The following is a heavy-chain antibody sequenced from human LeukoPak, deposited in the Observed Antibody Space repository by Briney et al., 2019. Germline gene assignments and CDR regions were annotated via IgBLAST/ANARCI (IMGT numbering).Heavy chain of an antibody. CDR2: INDDGSIT. Sequence: GGSLRLSCAPSGFTFSNYWMHWVRLAPGKGLVWVSRINDDGSITSYADSVKGRFTISRDNAKSTLYPQMNSLRAEDTAIYYCASNDGSGSLSFDFWGQGTLVTVSS. D-gene: IGHD3-10*01. CDR1: GFTFSNYW. V-gene: IGHV3-74*01. J-gene: IGHJ4*02. CDR3: ASNDGSGSLSFDF.